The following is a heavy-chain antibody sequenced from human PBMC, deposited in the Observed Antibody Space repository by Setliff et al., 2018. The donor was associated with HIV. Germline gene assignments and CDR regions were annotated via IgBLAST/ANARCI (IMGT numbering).Heavy chain of an antibody. J-gene: IGHJ6*03. V-gene: IGHV1-69*10. CDR2: IIPLVTIA. D-gene: IGHD3-10*01. CDR1: GDTFSTYA. Sequence: GASVKVSCKASGDTFSTYAITWVRQAPGQGLEWMGGIIPLVTIANYAQEFQSRVRFTADKSTSTAYMELNSLRSDDTAVYYCARGRYGSGTYWGLYYYYYMDVWGKGTTVTVSS. CDR3: ARGRYGSGTYWGLYYYYYMDV.